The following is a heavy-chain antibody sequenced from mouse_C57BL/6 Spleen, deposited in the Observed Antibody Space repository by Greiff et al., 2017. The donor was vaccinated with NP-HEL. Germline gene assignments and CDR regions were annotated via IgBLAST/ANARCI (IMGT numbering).Heavy chain of an antibody. J-gene: IGHJ4*01. V-gene: IGHV1-69*01. CDR3: ASGGGRGAMDY. Sequence: QVQLQQPGAELVMPGASVKLSCKASGYTFTSYWMHWVKQRPGQGLEWIGEIDPSDSYTNYNQKFKGKSTLTVDKSSSTAYMQLSRLTSEDSAVYYCASGGGRGAMDYWGQGTSVTVSS. CDR2: IDPSDSYT. CDR1: GYTFTSYW.